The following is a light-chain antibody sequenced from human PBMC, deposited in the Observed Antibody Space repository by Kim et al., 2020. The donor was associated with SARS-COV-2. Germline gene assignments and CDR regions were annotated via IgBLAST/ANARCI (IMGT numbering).Light chain of an antibody. CDR1: SLRSYY. CDR2: GKN. J-gene: IGLJ2*01. V-gene: IGLV3-19*01. CDR3: NSRDSSGNNVV. Sequence: ALGQTVRITGQGDSLRSYYASWYQQKPGQAPVLVIYGKNNRPSGIPDRFSGSSSGNTASLTITGAQAEDEADYYCNSRDSSGNNVVFGGGTQLTVL.